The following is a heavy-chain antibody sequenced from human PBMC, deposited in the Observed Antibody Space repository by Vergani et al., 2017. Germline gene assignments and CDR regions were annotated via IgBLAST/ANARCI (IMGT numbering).Heavy chain of an antibody. D-gene: IGHD2-2*01. CDR3: ARDRDCSSTSCYYFDY. Sequence: QVQLQESGPGLVKPSQTLSLTCTVSGGSISSGGYYWSWIRQHPGKGLEWIGYIYYSGSTYYNPSLQSRVTISVDTSKNQFSLKLSSVTAADTAVYYCARDRDCSSTSCYYFDYWGQGTLVTVSS. V-gene: IGHV4-31*03. CDR1: GGSISSGGYY. J-gene: IGHJ4*02. CDR2: IYYSGST.